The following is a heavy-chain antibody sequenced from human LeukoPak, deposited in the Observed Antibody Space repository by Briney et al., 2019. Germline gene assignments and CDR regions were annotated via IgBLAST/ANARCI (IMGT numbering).Heavy chain of an antibody. CDR1: GFTVSINY. CDR3: ARDYPYYYDSSGYYSFDY. CDR2: IYSGGST. J-gene: IGHJ4*02. D-gene: IGHD3-22*01. V-gene: IGHV3-66*01. Sequence: GGSLRLSCAASGFTVSINYMSWVRQAPGKGLEWVSVIYSGGSTYYADSVKGRFTISRDTSKNTLFLQMNSLRAEDTAVYFCARDYPYYYDSSGYYSFDYWGQGTLVTVSS.